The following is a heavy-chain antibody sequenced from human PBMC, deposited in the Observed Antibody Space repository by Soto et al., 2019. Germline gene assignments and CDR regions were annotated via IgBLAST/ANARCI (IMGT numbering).Heavy chain of an antibody. CDR2: IYHSGST. Sequence: SETLSLTCAVSGGSIGSGGYSWSWIRQPPGKGLEWIGYIYHSGSTYYNPSLKSRVTISVDRSKNQFSLKLSSVTAADTAVYYCARAPDSSGYYGWFDPWGQGTLVTVSS. J-gene: IGHJ5*02. V-gene: IGHV4-30-2*01. D-gene: IGHD3-22*01. CDR1: GGSIGSGGYS. CDR3: ARAPDSSGYYGWFDP.